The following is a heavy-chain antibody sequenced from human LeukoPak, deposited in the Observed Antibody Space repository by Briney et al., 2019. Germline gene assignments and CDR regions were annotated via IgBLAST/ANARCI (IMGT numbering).Heavy chain of an antibody. J-gene: IGHJ4*02. CDR2: ISRGGSTT. V-gene: IGHV3-11*01. CDR3: VRGQDFIVAIGFDY. CDR1: GFTFSDYY. Sequence: GGSLRLSCAASGFTFSDYYMNWIRQALGKGLEWVSYISRGGSTTCYADSVKGRFTISRDNAKNSLYLQMNSLRAEDTAVYYCVRGQDFIVAIGFDYWGQGTLVTVSS. D-gene: IGHD5-12*01.